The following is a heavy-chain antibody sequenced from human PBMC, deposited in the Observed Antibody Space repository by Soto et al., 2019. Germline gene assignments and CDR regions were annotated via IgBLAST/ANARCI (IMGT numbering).Heavy chain of an antibody. Sequence: QVQLQESGPGLVKPSQTLSLTCTVSGGSISSGGYYWSWVRQHPGKGLEWIGYIYYSGSTYYNPSLKSRVTMSVDTSKNQSSLTPTSVTAAGTAVYYCARSIDPWGQGTLVTVSS. CDR2: IYYSGST. J-gene: IGHJ5*02. CDR3: ARSIDP. CDR1: GGSISSGGYY. V-gene: IGHV4-31*03.